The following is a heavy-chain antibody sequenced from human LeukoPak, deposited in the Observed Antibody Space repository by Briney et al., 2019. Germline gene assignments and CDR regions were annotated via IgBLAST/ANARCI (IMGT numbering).Heavy chain of an antibody. Sequence: PSETLSLTCAVYGGSFSGYYWSWIRQPPGKGLEWIGEINHSGSTNYNPSLKSRVTISVDTSKNQFSLKLSSVTAANTAVYYCARGTILPYYYYYYGMDVWGQGTTVTVSS. CDR3: ARGTILPYYYYYYGMDV. V-gene: IGHV4-34*01. J-gene: IGHJ6*02. D-gene: IGHD3-3*01. CDR1: GGSFSGYY. CDR2: INHSGST.